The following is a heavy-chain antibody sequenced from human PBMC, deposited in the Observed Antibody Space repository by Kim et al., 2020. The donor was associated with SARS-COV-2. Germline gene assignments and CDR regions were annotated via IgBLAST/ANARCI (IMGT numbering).Heavy chain of an antibody. J-gene: IGHJ6*01. Sequence: SETLSLTCTVSGDSLSNSYYYWAWVRQSPGKGLEWIGSLYYSGSTYYNPSHQSRLSMSVDRSKDQFSLKLTSVTAADTAIYYCARDTFSGSFFPYYYYY. CDR2: LYYSGST. D-gene: IGHD3-10*01. V-gene: IGHV4-39*07. CDR3: ARDTFSGSFFPYYYYY. CDR1: GDSLSNSYYY.